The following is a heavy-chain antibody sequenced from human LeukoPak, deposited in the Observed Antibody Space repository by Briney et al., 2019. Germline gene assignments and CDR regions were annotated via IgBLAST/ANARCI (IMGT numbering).Heavy chain of an antibody. CDR3: ASGLLRCGGSGYYY. J-gene: IGHJ4*02. V-gene: IGHV1-69*04. CDR2: IIPILGIA. D-gene: IGHD2-15*01. CDR1: GGTFSSYA. Sequence: GASVKVSCKASGGTFSSYAISWVRQAPGQGLEWMGRIIPILGIANYAQKFQGRVTITADKSTSTAYMELSSLRSEDTAVYYCASGLLRCGGSGYYYWGQGTLDTVCS.